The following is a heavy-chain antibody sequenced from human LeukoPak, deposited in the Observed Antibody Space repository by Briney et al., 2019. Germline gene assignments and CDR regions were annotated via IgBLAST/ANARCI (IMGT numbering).Heavy chain of an antibody. Sequence: GASVKVSCKASGYTFTSYGISWVRQAPGQGLEWMGWISAYNGNTNYAQKLQGRVTMTTDTSTSTAYMELRSLRSDDTAAYYCARNSIRITMVRGASTVDINWFDPWGQGTLVTVSS. V-gene: IGHV1-18*01. CDR2: ISAYNGNT. CDR3: ARNSIRITMVRGASTVDINWFDP. D-gene: IGHD3-10*01. CDR1: GYTFTSYG. J-gene: IGHJ5*02.